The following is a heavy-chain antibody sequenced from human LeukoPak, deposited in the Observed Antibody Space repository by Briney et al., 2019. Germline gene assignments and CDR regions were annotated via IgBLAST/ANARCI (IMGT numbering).Heavy chain of an antibody. V-gene: IGHV4-59*12. CDR2: IYYSGST. Sequence: PSETLSLTCTVSGGSISSYYWSWIRQPPGKGLEWIGYIYYSGSTNYNPSLKSRVTISVDTSKNQFSLKLSSVTAADTAVYYCARVEYSSGWPIDYWGQGTLVTVSS. CDR3: ARVEYSSGWPIDY. D-gene: IGHD6-19*01. J-gene: IGHJ4*02. CDR1: GGSISSYY.